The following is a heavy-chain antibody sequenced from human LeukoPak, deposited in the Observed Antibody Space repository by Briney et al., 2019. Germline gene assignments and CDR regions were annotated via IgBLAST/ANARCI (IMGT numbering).Heavy chain of an antibody. D-gene: IGHD2-2*01. Sequence: SVKVSCKASGGTFSSYAISWVRQAPGQGLEWMGGIIPIFGTANYAQKFQGRVTITTDESTSTAYMELSSLRSEGTAVYYCARASLYCSSTSCYFSLFDPWGQGTLVTVSS. V-gene: IGHV1-69*05. CDR1: GGTFSSYA. CDR2: IIPIFGTA. J-gene: IGHJ5*02. CDR3: ARASLYCSSTSCYFSLFDP.